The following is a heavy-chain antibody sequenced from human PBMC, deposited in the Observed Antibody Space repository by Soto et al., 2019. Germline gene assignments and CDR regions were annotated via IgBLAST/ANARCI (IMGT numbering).Heavy chain of an antibody. J-gene: IGHJ6*02. CDR1: GYTFTSYA. CDR3: ARDPSYYGMDV. Sequence: ASVKVSCKASGYTFTSYAMHWVRQAPGQRLEWMGWINAGNGNTKYSQKFXXXXTIXXDTSASTAYMELSSLRSEDTAVYYCARDPSYYGMDVWGQGTTVTVSS. CDR2: INAGNGNT. V-gene: IGHV1-3*01.